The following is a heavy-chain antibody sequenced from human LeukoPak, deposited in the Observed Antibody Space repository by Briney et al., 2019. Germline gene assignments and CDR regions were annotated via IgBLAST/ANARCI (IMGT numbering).Heavy chain of an antibody. CDR1: GYTFSDYY. D-gene: IGHD6-25*01. CDR3: ARVGWAAPRVHFDS. J-gene: IGHJ4*02. CDR2: INPNSGGT. V-gene: IGHV1-2*02. Sequence: GASVKVSCKASGYTFSDYYIHWVRQAPGQGLEWMGWINPNSGGTHYAQKFQGRVTMTRDTSISTAYMELSRLRSDDTAVYYCARVGWAAPRVHFDSWGQGTLLTVPS.